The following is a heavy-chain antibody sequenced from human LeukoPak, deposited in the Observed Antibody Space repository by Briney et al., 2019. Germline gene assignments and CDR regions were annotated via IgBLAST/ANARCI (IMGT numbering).Heavy chain of an antibody. CDR1: GGSISSSRYY. Sequence: SETLSLTCTVSGGSISSSRYYWGWIRQPPGKGLEWIGSIYYSGSTYYHPSLKSRVTISVDTSKNQFSLKLSSVTAADTAVYYSASFSSGWPYYFDYWGQGTLVTVSS. V-gene: IGHV4-39*01. CDR2: IYYSGST. J-gene: IGHJ4*02. CDR3: ASFSSGWPYYFDY. D-gene: IGHD6-19*01.